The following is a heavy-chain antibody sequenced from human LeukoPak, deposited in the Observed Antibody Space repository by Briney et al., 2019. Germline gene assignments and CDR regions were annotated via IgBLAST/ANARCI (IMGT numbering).Heavy chain of an antibody. J-gene: IGHJ4*02. V-gene: IGHV3-21*01. CDR1: GFTFSSYS. Sequence: GGSMRLSCAASGFTFSSYSMNWVRQAPGKGLEWVSSISSSSSYIYYADSVKGRFTISRDNAKNLLYLQMNSLRAEDTAVYYCARDRNTDFWSGYYTNYFDYWGQGTLVTVSS. D-gene: IGHD3-3*01. CDR3: ARDRNTDFWSGYYTNYFDY. CDR2: ISSSSSYI.